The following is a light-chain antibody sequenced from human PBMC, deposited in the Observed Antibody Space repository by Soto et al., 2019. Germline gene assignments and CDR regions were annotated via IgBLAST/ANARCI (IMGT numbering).Light chain of an antibody. CDR1: HGISSA. V-gene: IGKV1-13*02. J-gene: IGKJ4*01. CDR3: QQFNSYPT. Sequence: AIQLTQSPSSLSASVGDRVTINCRASHGISSALGWYQQKPGKAPKLLIYDASNLESGVPSRFSGSGSGTDFTLTISSLQPEDFATYYCQQFNSYPTFGGGTKVEIK. CDR2: DAS.